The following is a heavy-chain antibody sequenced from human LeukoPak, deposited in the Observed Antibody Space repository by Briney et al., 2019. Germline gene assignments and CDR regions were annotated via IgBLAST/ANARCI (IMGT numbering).Heavy chain of an antibody. CDR1: GFTFSNYW. CDR2: IKQDGSEK. J-gene: IGHJ4*02. D-gene: IGHD3-22*01. V-gene: IGHV3-7*01. Sequence: GGSLRLSCTASGFTFSNYWMSWVRQAPGKGLEWVANIKQDGSEKYYVDSVKGRFTISRDNAKNSLYPQMNSLRADDTAVYYCARAVRWLWMYYFDYWGQGTLVTVSS. CDR3: ARAVRWLWMYYFDY.